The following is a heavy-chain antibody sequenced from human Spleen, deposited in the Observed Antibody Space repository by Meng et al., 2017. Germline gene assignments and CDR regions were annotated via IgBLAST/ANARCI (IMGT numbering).Heavy chain of an antibody. J-gene: IGHJ6*02. CDR2: IKQDGSDK. CDR3: AREGSGYSSSWYHLRFADYGMDV. D-gene: IGHD6-13*01. Sequence: GESLKISCAASGFTFSTYWMSWVRQAPGKGLEWVANIKQDGSDKHYVDSVKGRFTISRDNAKNSLYLQMNSLRAEDTAVYYCAREGSGYSSSWYHLRFADYGMDVWGQGTTVTVSS. V-gene: IGHV3-7*01. CDR1: GFTFSTYW.